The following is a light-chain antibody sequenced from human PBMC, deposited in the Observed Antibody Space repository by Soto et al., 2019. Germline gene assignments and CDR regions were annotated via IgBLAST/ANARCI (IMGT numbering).Light chain of an antibody. CDR3: QSYDSSLSGSV. V-gene: IGLV2-8*01. CDR2: GNS. CDR1: SSDVGGYNS. Sequence: QSVLTQPPSASGSPGQSVTISCTGASSDVGGYNSVSWYQQHPGKAPKLLIYGNSNRPSGVPDRFSGSKSGTSASLAITGLQAEDEADYYCQSYDSSLSGSVFGGGTKLTVL. J-gene: IGLJ2*01.